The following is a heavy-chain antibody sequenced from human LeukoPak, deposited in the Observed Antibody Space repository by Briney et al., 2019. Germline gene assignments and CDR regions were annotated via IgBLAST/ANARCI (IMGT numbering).Heavy chain of an antibody. CDR3: AKDPSLLWFGENWFDP. CDR2: IRYDGSNK. J-gene: IGHJ5*02. D-gene: IGHD3-10*01. V-gene: IGHV3-30*02. Sequence: GGSLRLSCAASGFTFSSYGIHWVRQAPGKGLEWVAFIRYDGSNKYYADSVKGRFTISRDNSKNTLYLQMNSLRAEDTAVYYCAKDPSLLWFGENWFDPWGQGTLVTVSS. CDR1: GFTFSSYG.